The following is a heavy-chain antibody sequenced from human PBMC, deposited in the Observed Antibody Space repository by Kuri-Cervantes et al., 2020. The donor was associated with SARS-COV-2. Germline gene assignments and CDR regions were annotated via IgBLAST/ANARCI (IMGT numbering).Heavy chain of an antibody. D-gene: IGHD6-6*01. CDR3: ARGRAARPYYYYMDV. CDR1: GGSISSYY. J-gene: IGHJ6*03. V-gene: IGHV4-4*07. Sequence: SETLSLTCTVSGGSISSYYWSWIRQPAGKGLEWIGRIYTSGSTNYNPSLKSRVTISVDTSKNQFSLKLSSVTAADTAVYYCARGRAARPYYYYMDVWGKGTTVTVSS. CDR2: IYTSGST.